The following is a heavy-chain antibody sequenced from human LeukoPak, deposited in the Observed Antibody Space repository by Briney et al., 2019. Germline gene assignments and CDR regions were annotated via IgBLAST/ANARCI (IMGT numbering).Heavy chain of an antibody. CDR3: ARGVDYYGV. Sequence: SETLSLTCAVYGGSFSGYSWNWIRQPPVKGLEWIGEINHSGGTNCNPSLKSRVTILVDTSKKQFSLKLSSVTAADTAVYYCARGVDYYGVWGQGTLVTVSS. V-gene: IGHV4-34*01. CDR1: GGSFSGYS. CDR2: INHSGGT. D-gene: IGHD3-10*01. J-gene: IGHJ4*02.